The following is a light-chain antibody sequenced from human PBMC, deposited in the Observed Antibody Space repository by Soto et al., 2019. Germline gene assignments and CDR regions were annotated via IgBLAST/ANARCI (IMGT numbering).Light chain of an antibody. CDR1: QSVRSN. CDR2: GAS. J-gene: IGKJ1*01. V-gene: IGKV3-15*01. Sequence: EIVMTQSPATLSVSPGERATLSCRASQSVRSNLAWYQPKPGQAPRLLIYGASTRETGIPARFSGSGAGPEFTLPISSLQSEDVAVYYCQQYNNWTRTFGQGTKVDIK. CDR3: QQYNNWTRT.